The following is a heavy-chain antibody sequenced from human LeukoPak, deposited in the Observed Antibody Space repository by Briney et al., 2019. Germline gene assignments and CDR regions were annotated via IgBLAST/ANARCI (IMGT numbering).Heavy chain of an antibody. V-gene: IGHV3-23*01. Sequence: GGSLRLSCAASGFTFSSYAMSWVRQAPGKGLEWVSAISGSGGSTYYADSVKGRFTISRDNAKNSLYLQMNSLRAEDTALYYCVRHVHTSIVVVHYFDYWGQGTLVTVSS. CDR2: ISGSGGST. CDR3: VRHVHTSIVVVHYFDY. CDR1: GFTFSSYA. D-gene: IGHD3-22*01. J-gene: IGHJ4*02.